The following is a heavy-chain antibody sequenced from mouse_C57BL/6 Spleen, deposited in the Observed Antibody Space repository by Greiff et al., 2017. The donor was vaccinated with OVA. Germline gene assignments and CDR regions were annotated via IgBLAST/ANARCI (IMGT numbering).Heavy chain of an antibody. Sequence: QVQLQQSGAELARPGASVKLSCKASGYTFTSYGISWVKQSTGQGLEWIGEIYPRSGNTYYNEKFKGKATLTADTSSSTAYMQLSSLTSEDSAVYYCARRGDSHYFDYWGQGTTLTVSS. V-gene: IGHV1-81*01. CDR3: ARRGDSHYFDY. J-gene: IGHJ2*01. CDR2: IYPRSGNT. D-gene: IGHD3-3*01. CDR1: GYTFTSYG.